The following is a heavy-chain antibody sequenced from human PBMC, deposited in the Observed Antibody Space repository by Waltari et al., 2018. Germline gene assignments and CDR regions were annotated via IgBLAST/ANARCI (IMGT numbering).Heavy chain of an antibody. D-gene: IGHD1-26*01. CDR1: GGSFTAYL. V-gene: IGHV4-34*01. CDR2: INNSGST. Sequence: QVQLQQWGAGLLKPSETLSLTCAVYGGSFTAYLWSCIRQSPGNGLEWVGEINNSGSTNYKQSLKSRVTISVNTSKNQFSLKLSSITAADTAVYYCARGVGSPHYFYGMDVWGQGTTVTVSS. J-gene: IGHJ6*02. CDR3: ARGVGSPHYFYGMDV.